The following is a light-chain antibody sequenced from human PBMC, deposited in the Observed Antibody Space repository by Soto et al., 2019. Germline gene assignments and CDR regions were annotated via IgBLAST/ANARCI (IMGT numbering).Light chain of an antibody. Sequence: DIQMTQSPSSLSASVGDRVTITCRASESISNNLNWYQHKPGKAPKVLIYAASSLQSGVPSRFSGSGSGTDFILTMTSLQAEDFSTYYCQQSYSSLGFTFGPGTKVVL. CDR3: QQSYSSLGFT. J-gene: IGKJ3*01. V-gene: IGKV1-39*01. CDR1: ESISNN. CDR2: AAS.